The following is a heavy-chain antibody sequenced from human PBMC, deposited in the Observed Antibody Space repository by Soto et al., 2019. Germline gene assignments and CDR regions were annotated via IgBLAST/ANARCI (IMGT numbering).Heavy chain of an antibody. CDR2: IWYDESDK. CDR1: GFTFSRHV. J-gene: IGHJ4*02. Sequence: QVHLVESGGGVVQPGRSLRLSCAASGFTFSRHVMHWVRQAPGKGLEWVALIWYDESDKYYEDSVKGRFTISRDNSKNTVFLQMNSLTVDDTAVYYCAREGSSSQSGYEGDLDYWGQGILVTVSS. D-gene: IGHD5-12*01. CDR3: AREGSSSQSGYEGDLDY. V-gene: IGHV3-33*08.